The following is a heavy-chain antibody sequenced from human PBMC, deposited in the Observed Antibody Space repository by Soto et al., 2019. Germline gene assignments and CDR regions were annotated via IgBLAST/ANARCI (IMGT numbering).Heavy chain of an antibody. D-gene: IGHD6-6*01. CDR1: GGAISSGGYY. CDR3: ARDPRPYSSSHSSGFDY. J-gene: IGHJ4*02. CDR2: TYYSGRT. Sequence: QVQLQESGPGLVKPSQTLSLTCTVSGGAISSGGYYWSWIRQHPGKVLEWIGYTYYSGRTYYNPCLKRRVTTSVDTPKNEFPLKLSSVTAADTAVYYCARDPRPYSSSHSSGFDYWGQGTLVTVSS. V-gene: IGHV4-31*03.